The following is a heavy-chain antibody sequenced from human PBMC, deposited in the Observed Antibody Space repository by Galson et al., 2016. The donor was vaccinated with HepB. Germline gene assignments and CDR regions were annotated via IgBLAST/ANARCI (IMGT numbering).Heavy chain of an antibody. V-gene: IGHV4-4*02. CDR1: GASISGTNW. Sequence: SETLSLTCAVSGASISGTNWWSWVRQPPGKGPEWIGEIYHSGSTNYNPSLKSRVTISVDKSKNQFSLKLNSVTAADTAVYYCVSNGYYSLEYWGQGTLVTVSS. CDR3: VSNGYYSLEY. CDR2: IYHSGST. D-gene: IGHD3-22*01. J-gene: IGHJ4*02.